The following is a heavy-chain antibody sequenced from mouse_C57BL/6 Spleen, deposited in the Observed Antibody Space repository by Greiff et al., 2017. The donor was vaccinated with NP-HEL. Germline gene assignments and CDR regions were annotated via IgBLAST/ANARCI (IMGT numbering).Heavy chain of an antibody. Sequence: ESGPGLVKPSQSLSLTCSVTGYSITSGYYWNWIRQFPGNKLEWMGYISYDGSNNYNPSLKNRISITRDTSKNQFFLKLNSVTTEDTATYYCASRTPVAYWGQGTLVTVSA. J-gene: IGHJ3*01. CDR2: ISYDGSN. CDR3: ASRTPVAY. CDR1: GYSITSGYY. V-gene: IGHV3-6*01.